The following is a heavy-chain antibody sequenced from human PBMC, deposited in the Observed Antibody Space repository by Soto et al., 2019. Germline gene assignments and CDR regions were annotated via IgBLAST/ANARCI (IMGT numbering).Heavy chain of an antibody. J-gene: IGHJ5*02. CDR3: ARHPGRSERYQNYT. D-gene: IGHD3-10*01. Sequence: EVQLAESGGGLVQPGGSLRLSCVVSGLSFRKYWMSWVRQVPGKGLEWVANIKEDGSEKYYVDSVKGRFTVSRDNAKNTLYLQMTSLRAEDTAVYYCARHPGRSERYQNYTWGQGTLVTVSS. CDR1: GLSFRKYW. V-gene: IGHV3-7*01. CDR2: IKEDGSEK.